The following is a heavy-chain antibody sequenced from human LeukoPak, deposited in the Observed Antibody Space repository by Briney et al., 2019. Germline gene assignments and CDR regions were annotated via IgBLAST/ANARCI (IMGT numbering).Heavy chain of an antibody. Sequence: SETLSLTCTVSGGSISSYYWSWIRQPPGKGLEWIGYIYYSGSTNYSPSLKSRVTISVDTSKNQFSLKLSSVTAADTAVYYCARNPPHGDPGGFDYWGQGTLVTVSS. D-gene: IGHD4-17*01. CDR1: GGSISSYY. CDR2: IYYSGST. V-gene: IGHV4-59*01. CDR3: ARNPPHGDPGGFDY. J-gene: IGHJ4*02.